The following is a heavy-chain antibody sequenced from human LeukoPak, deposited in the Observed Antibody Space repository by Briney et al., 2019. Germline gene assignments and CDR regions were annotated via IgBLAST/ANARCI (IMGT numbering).Heavy chain of an antibody. D-gene: IGHD3-9*01. CDR3: ARESDILTGYFNNFDY. V-gene: IGHV3-21*01. CDR2: ISSSTSYI. J-gene: IGHJ4*02. CDR1: GFTFSSYS. Sequence: GGSLRLPCAASGFTFSSYSMNWVRQAPGKGLEWVSSISSSTSYIYYADSVKGRFTISRDNAKNSLYLQMNSLRAEDTAVYYCARESDILTGYFNNFDYWGQGTLVTVSS.